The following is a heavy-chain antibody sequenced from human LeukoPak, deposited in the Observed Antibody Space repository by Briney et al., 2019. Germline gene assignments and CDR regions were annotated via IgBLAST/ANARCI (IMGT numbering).Heavy chain of an antibody. J-gene: IGHJ4*02. CDR3: ARDFTIRTRDPYYFDY. V-gene: IGHV3-48*03. CDR1: GFTFSNYE. CDR2: ISNFGDII. D-gene: IGHD5-24*01. Sequence: GGSLRLSCAASGFTFSNYEMNWVRQAPGKGLEWISHISNFGDIIHYADSVEGRFTISRDNAKNSLYLQMNSLRAEDTAVYYCARDFTIRTRDPYYFDYWGQGTLVTVSS.